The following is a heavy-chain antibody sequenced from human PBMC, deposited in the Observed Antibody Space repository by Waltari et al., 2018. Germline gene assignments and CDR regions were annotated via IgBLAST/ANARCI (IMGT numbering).Heavy chain of an antibody. CDR3: ARDRGRGLFLDT. D-gene: IGHD2-15*01. V-gene: IGHV4-4*02. CDR2: CRGSGTT. Sequence: QLQLQESGPGLVKPSGTLSLSCAVSGDSLSSSYGWNWVRQSPQKGLEWMGQCRGSGTTNYNPSFASRCTISLDTSNDQFSLKLTSATAADTAVYYCARDRGRGLFLDTWGPGILVSVSP. J-gene: IGHJ5*02. CDR1: GDSLSSSYG.